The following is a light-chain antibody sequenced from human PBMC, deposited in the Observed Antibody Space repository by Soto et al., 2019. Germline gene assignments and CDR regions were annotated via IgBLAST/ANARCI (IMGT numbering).Light chain of an antibody. CDR1: SSNIGAGYD. J-gene: IGLJ2*01. Sequence: QSLLTQPPSVSGAPGQRVTISCTGSSSNIGAGYDVHWYQQLPGTAPKLLIYGNSNRPSGVPDRFSGSKPGTSASLAITGLQAEDEADYYCQSYDSSLSGHVVFGGGTKLTVL. CDR3: QSYDSSLSGHVV. CDR2: GNS. V-gene: IGLV1-40*01.